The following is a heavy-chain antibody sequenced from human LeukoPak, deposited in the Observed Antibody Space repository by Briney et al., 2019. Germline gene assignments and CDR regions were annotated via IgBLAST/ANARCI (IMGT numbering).Heavy chain of an antibody. D-gene: IGHD2-2*01. J-gene: IGHJ3*01. Sequence: SGTLSLTCTVSGGSISSSSYYWGWIRQPPGKGLEWIGSIYYSGSTYYNPSLKSRVTISVDTSKNQFSLKLSSVTAADTAVYYCAREGAPGSIVVVPAELWGQGTMVTVSS. CDR2: IYYSGST. V-gene: IGHV4-39*07. CDR1: GGSISSSSYY. CDR3: AREGAPGSIVVVPAEL.